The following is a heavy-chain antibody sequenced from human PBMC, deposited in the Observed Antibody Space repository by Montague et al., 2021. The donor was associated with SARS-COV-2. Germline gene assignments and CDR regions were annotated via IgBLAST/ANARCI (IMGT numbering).Heavy chain of an antibody. CDR3: AGKVLTVPADY. V-gene: IGHV4-4*02. CDR1: GVSITSTNW. Sequence: SETLSLTCAVSGVSITSTNWWSLVRQPPGKGLEWIGEISYGGIATXNPSLKSRATISMDRSRNLFSLKLCSVTAADTAIYYCAGKVLTVPADYWGQGTLVTVS. D-gene: IGHD4-11*01. J-gene: IGHJ4*02. CDR2: ISYGGIA.